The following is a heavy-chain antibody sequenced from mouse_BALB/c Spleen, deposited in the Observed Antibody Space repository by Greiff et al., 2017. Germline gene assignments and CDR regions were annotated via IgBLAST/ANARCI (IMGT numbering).Heavy chain of an antibody. CDR2: INSNGDST. J-gene: IGHJ2*01. CDR3: ARERGNYDY. D-gene: IGHD2-1*01. Sequence: EVKLVESGGGLVQPGGSLKLSCAASGFTFSSYGMSWVRQTPDKRLELVATINSNGDSTYYPDSVKGRFTISRDNAKNTLYLQMSSLKSEDTAMYYCARERGNYDYWGQGTTLTVSS. V-gene: IGHV5-6-3*01. CDR1: GFTFSSYG.